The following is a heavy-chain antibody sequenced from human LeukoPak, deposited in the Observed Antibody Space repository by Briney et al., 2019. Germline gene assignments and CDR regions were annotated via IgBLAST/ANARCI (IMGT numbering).Heavy chain of an antibody. CDR3: AWSPANWFGP. CDR2: ITHSGDRT. J-gene: IGHJ5*02. V-gene: IGHV3-23*01. CDR1: GFSFSSSA. Sequence: GGSLRLSCAASGFSFSSSAMSWVRQAPGMGLEWVSTITHSGDRTFYADSVKGRFTISRDNSKNTLFLQMNSLRAEDTAVFYCAWSPANWFGPWGQGTLVTVSS. D-gene: IGHD1-26*01.